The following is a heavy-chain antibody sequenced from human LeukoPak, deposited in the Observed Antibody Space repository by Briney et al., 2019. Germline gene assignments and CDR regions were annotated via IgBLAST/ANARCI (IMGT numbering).Heavy chain of an antibody. V-gene: IGHV4-34*01. J-gene: IGHJ3*02. CDR1: AGSFSGYY. CDR2: INHSGST. CDR3: ARDSDAFDI. Sequence: SETLSLTCAVYAGSFSGYYWSWIRQPPGKGLEWIGEINHSGSTNYNPSLKSRVTISVDTSKNQFSLKLSSVTAADTAVYYCARDSDAFDIWGQGTMVTVSS.